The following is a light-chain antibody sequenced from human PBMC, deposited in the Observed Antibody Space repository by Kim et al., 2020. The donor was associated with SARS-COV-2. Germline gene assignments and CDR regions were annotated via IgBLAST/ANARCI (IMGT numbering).Light chain of an antibody. CDR1: QDIRND. CDR2: GAS. J-gene: IGKJ5*01. Sequence: ASVGDRVTSTGRASQDIRNDLGWYQQNPGRAPKRQIYGASSLQSGVPSRFSGIVSGTEFTLTISCLQPEDFATYFCLQHNTYPFTFGQGTRLEIK. V-gene: IGKV1-17*01. CDR3: LQHNTYPFT.